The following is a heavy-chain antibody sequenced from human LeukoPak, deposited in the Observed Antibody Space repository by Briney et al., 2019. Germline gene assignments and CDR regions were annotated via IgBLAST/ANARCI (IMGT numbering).Heavy chain of an antibody. CDR1: GFTFGSYA. V-gene: IGHV3-23*01. CDR2: ISGSGGST. CDR3: ARAGIVVVITTNNWFDP. D-gene: IGHD3-22*01. Sequence: GGSLRLSCAASGFTFGSYAMSWVRQAPGKGLEWVSAISGSGGSTYYADSVKGRFTISRDNSKNTLYLQMNSLRAEDTAVYYCARAGIVVVITTNNWFDPWGQGTLVTVSS. J-gene: IGHJ5*02.